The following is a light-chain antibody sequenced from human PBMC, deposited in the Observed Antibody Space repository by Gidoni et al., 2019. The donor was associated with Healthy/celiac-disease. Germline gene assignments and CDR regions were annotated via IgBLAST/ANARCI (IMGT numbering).Light chain of an antibody. CDR2: DAS. CDR1: QDISNY. V-gene: IGKV1-33*01. Sequence: DIQMTQSPSSLSASVGDRVTITCQASQDISNYLIWYQQKPGKAPKLLIYDASNLETGVPSRFSGSGSGTDFTSTISSLQPEDIATYYCQQYDNLPITFGQGTRLEIK. J-gene: IGKJ5*01. CDR3: QQYDNLPIT.